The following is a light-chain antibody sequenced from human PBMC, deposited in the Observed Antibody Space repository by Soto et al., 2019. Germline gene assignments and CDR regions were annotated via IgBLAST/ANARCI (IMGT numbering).Light chain of an antibody. V-gene: IGKV1-39*01. J-gene: IGKJ5*01. CDR2: AAF. Sequence: DIQMTQSPSSLSASIGDRVTITCRASQSIYIYLNWYQQKAGKAPKLLIYAAFSLQRGVPSTFSGGESGTDFTLTISSLQPEDFATYYCQQSHSGITFGQGTRLEIK. CDR3: QQSHSGIT. CDR1: QSIYIY.